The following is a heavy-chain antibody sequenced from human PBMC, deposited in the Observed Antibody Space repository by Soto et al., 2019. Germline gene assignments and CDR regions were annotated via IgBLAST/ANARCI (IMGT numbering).Heavy chain of an antibody. D-gene: IGHD4-17*01. Sequence: GGSLRLSCAASGFTFSSYAMHWVRQAPGKGLEYVSAISSNGGSTYYANSVKGRFTISRDNSKNTLYLQMGSLRAEDMAVYYCARALRKYGDYWGYYFDYRGQGTLVTASS. CDR2: ISSNGGST. CDR3: ARALRKYGDYWGYYFDY. V-gene: IGHV3-64*01. J-gene: IGHJ4*02. CDR1: GFTFSSYA.